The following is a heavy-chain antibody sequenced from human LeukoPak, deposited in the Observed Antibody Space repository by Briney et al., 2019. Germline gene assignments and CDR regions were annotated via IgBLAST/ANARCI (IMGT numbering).Heavy chain of an antibody. V-gene: IGHV1-46*01. D-gene: IGHD1-26*01. CDR2: INPSGGST. Sequence: ASVKVSCKASGYTFTSYYMHWVRQAPGQGLEWMGIINPSGGSTSYAQKFQGRVTMTRDMSTSTVYMELRSLRSDDTAVYYCARDRYSGSSPSLYWGQGTLVTVSS. CDR1: GYTFTSYY. J-gene: IGHJ4*02. CDR3: ARDRYSGSSPSLY.